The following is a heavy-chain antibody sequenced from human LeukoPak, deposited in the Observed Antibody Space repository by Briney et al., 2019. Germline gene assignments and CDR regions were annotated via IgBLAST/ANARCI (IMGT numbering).Heavy chain of an antibody. CDR1: GFTFSSYW. Sequence: GGSLRLSCVASGFTFSSYWMHWVSQVPGKGLVWVSRINSEGSSTSYADSVKGRFTISRDNAKNTLYLQMNSLRVEDMAVYYCARGVAALGWFDPWGQGTLVTVSS. D-gene: IGHD2-15*01. J-gene: IGHJ5*02. V-gene: IGHV3-74*01. CDR2: INSEGSST. CDR3: ARGVAALGWFDP.